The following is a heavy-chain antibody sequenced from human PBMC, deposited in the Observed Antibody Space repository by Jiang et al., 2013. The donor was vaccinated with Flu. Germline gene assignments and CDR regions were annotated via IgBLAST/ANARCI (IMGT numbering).Heavy chain of an antibody. D-gene: IGHD5-18*01. CDR2: MNPNSGNT. CDR3: ARGVGVQLSYYYYYGMDV. Sequence: GAEVKKPGASVKVSCKASGYTFTSYDINWVRQATGQGLEWMGWMNPNSGNTGYAQKFQGRVTMTRNTSISTAYMELSSLRSEDTAVYYCARGVGVQLSYYYYYGMDVWGQGTTVTVSS. CDR1: GYTFTSYD. V-gene: IGHV1-8*01. J-gene: IGHJ6*02.